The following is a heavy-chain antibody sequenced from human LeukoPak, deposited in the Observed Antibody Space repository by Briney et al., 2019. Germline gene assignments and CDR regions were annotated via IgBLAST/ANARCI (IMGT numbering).Heavy chain of an antibody. D-gene: IGHD3-3*01. CDR3: ARDSSNDYNFWSGYYTNYMDV. CDR1: GFTFSSYS. Sequence: GGSLRLSCAASGFTFSSYSMNWVRQAPGKGLDWVSSISSSSSYIYYADSVKGRFTISRDNAQNSLYLQMNSLRAGDTAVYYCARDSSNDYNFWSGYYTNYMDVWGKGTTVTVSS. J-gene: IGHJ6*03. CDR2: ISSSSSYI. V-gene: IGHV3-21*01.